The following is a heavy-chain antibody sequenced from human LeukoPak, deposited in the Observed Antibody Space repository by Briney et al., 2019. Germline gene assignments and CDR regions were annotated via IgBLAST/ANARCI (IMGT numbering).Heavy chain of an antibody. CDR1: GYSFSSYW. CDR2: VYPGDSNI. J-gene: IGHJ5*01. Sequence: GESLQISCEGSGYSFSSYWIGWVRQMPGKGLEWMGIVYPGDSNIRYSPSFQGQVTISADKSINTAYLQWSSLKASDTAMYYCGRQMAVAGKPFDSWGQGTLVTVSS. D-gene: IGHD6-19*01. V-gene: IGHV5-51*01. CDR3: GRQMAVAGKPFDS.